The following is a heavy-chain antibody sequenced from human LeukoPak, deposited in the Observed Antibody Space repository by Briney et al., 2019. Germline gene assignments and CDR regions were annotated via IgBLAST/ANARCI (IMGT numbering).Heavy chain of an antibody. J-gene: IGHJ4*02. CDR3: ARALVGAATADY. Sequence: PGGSLRLSCAASGFTFSSYAMSWVRQAPGKGLAWVSVISGSGGSTYYADSVKGRFTISRDNSKDTLYLQMNSLSAEDTAVYYCARALVGAATADYWAREPWSPSPQ. V-gene: IGHV3-23*01. D-gene: IGHD1-26*01. CDR1: GFTFSSYA. CDR2: ISGSGGST.